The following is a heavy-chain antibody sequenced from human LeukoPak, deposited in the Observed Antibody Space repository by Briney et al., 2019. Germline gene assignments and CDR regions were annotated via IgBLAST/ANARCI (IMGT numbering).Heavy chain of an antibody. CDR2: ISSSSSTI. CDR1: GFTFSSYS. CDR3: ARVGHNWNYYYYMDV. Sequence: GSLGLSCAASGFTFSSYSMNWVRQAPGKGLEWVSYISSSSSTIYYADSVKGRFTISRDNAKNSLYLQMNSLRAEDTAVYYCARVGHNWNYYYYMDVWGKGTTVTVSS. D-gene: IGHD1-20*01. V-gene: IGHV3-48*01. J-gene: IGHJ6*03.